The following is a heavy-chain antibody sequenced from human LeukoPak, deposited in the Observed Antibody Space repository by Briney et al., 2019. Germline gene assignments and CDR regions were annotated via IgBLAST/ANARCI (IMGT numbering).Heavy chain of an antibody. CDR1: GFTVSNNY. V-gene: IGHV3-66*01. D-gene: IGHD3-10*01. CDR2: IYSGGST. CDR3: ATRRFGELTY. J-gene: IGHJ4*02. Sequence: PGGSLRLSCAASGFTVSNNYMSWVRQAPGKGLEWVSVIYSGGSTYYADSVKGRFTISRDNSKNTLYLQMNSLRVEDTAVYYCATRRFGELTYWGQGTLVTVSS.